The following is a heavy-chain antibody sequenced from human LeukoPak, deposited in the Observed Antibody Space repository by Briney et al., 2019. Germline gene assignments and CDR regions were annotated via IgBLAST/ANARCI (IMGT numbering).Heavy chain of an antibody. V-gene: IGHV4-59*01. CDR3: ARVTYYYDSSGYSHRVFDY. J-gene: IGHJ4*02. D-gene: IGHD3-22*01. Sequence: PSETLSLTCTVSGGSISSYYWSWIRQPPGKGLEWIGYIYYSVSTKYNPSPKSRVTISVDTSKNQFSLKLSSVTAADTAVYYCARVTYYYDSSGYSHRVFDYWGQGTLVTVSS. CDR1: GGSISSYY. CDR2: IYYSVST.